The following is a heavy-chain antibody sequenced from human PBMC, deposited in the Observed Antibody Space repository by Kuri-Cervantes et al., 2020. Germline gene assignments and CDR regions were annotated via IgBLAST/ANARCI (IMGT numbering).Heavy chain of an antibody. CDR3: ARDRQGIAAAGFDY. J-gene: IGHJ4*02. Sequence: ASVKVSCKASGYTLTSYGISWVRQAPGQGLEWMGWISAYNGNTNYAQKLQGRVTMTTDTSTSTAYMELRSLRSDDTAVYYCARDRQGIAAAGFDYWGQGTLVTVSS. CDR1: GYTLTSYG. CDR2: ISAYNGNT. V-gene: IGHV1-18*01. D-gene: IGHD6-13*01.